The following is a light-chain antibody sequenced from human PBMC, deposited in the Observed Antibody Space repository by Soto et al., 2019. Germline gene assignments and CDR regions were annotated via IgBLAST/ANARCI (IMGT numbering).Light chain of an antibody. CDR1: QSVSSNY. Sequence: EIVLTQSPGTLSLSPGERATLSCRASQSVSSNYLAWYQQKPGQAPRLLIYGASTRATGIPDRFSGSGSGTNFTLTISSLEPEDFAVYYCQQFSSYPLTFGGGTKVDIK. CDR3: QQFSSYPLT. J-gene: IGKJ4*01. CDR2: GAS. V-gene: IGKV3-20*01.